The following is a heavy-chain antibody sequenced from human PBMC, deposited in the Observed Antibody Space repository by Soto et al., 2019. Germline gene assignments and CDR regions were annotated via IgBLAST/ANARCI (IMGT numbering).Heavy chain of an antibody. Sequence: ASVKVSCKASGYTFTGYYMHWVRQAPGQGLEWMGWINPNSGGTNYAQKFQGWVTMTRDTSISTAYMELSRLRSDDTAVYYCARERGLEQWLVGPYYYGMDVWGQGTTVTVSS. D-gene: IGHD6-19*01. CDR1: GYTFTGYY. CDR3: ARERGLEQWLVGPYYYGMDV. CDR2: INPNSGGT. V-gene: IGHV1-2*04. J-gene: IGHJ6*02.